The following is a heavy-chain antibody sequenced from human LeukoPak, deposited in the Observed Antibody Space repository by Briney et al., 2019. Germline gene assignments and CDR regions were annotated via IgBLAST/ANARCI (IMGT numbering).Heavy chain of an antibody. V-gene: IGHV4-31*01. Sequence: PSETLSLTCTVSGGXLSSGPYYWSWIRQPPGKGLEWIGYINYSGTTYYNPSLKSPALISIGTSKNQFSLKLSSVTAADTAVYYCARADDSSGYYYYYYFDYWGQGALITVSS. J-gene: IGHJ4*02. D-gene: IGHD3-22*01. CDR3: ARADDSSGYYYYYYFDY. CDR1: GGXLSSGPYY. CDR2: INYSGTT.